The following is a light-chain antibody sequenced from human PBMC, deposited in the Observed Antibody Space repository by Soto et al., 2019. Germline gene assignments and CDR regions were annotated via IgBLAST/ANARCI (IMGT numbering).Light chain of an antibody. J-gene: IGLJ3*02. CDR3: LSPDISGNSWV. V-gene: IGLV3-25*02. Sequence: SYELTQPPSMSVSPEQTARITCSGDALPKQFAYWYQQKTAQAPLLDIYKDTERPSGIPERFTGSNSGTTVTLTISGVQAEDEADYYCLSPDISGNSWVFGGGTKLTVL. CDR1: ALPKQF. CDR2: KDT.